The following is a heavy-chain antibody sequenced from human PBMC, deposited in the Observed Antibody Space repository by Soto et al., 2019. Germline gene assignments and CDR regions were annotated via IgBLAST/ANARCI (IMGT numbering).Heavy chain of an antibody. V-gene: IGHV4-59*01. CDR1: GGFISSYY. J-gene: IGHJ6*02. Sequence: PSETLSLTCTVSGGFISSYYWSWIRQPPGKGLEWIGYIYYSGSTNYNPSLKSRVTISVDTSKNQFSLKLSSVTAADTAVYYCAAETKSYFYGMDVWGQGTTVTVSS. CDR3: AAETKSYFYGMDV. CDR2: IYYSGST.